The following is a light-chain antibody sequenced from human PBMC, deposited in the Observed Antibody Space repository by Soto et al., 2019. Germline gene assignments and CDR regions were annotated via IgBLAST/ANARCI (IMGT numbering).Light chain of an antibody. V-gene: IGKV1-5*03. CDR3: QQYNSYSRT. J-gene: IGKJ1*01. CDR2: KAS. CDR1: QSISSW. Sequence: DIQMTQSPSTLCASVGDRVTITCRASQSISSWLAWYQQKPGKAPKLLIYKASSLESGVPSRFSGSGSGTEFTLTISSLQPDDFATYYCQQYNSYSRTCGQGNKGDIK.